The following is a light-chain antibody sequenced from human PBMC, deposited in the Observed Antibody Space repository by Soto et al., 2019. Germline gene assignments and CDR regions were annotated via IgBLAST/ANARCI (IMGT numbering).Light chain of an antibody. CDR1: QSVSSSY. Sequence: EIVLTQSPGTLSLSPGERATLSCRASQSVSSSYLDWYQQKPGQAPRLLIYGASSRATGIPDRFSGSGSGTDFTLNISRLEPEDFAVYYCQQYGSSPPITFGQGTRLEIK. V-gene: IGKV3-20*01. J-gene: IGKJ5*01. CDR3: QQYGSSPPIT. CDR2: GAS.